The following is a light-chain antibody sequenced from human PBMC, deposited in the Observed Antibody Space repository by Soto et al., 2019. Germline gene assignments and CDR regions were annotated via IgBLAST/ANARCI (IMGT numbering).Light chain of an antibody. V-gene: IGKV1-9*01. J-gene: IGKJ2*01. CDR2: AAS. CDR3: QQFKSYPYT. CDR1: QAISDS. Sequence: IQLTQSPSSLSSSVGDRVTITCRASQAISDSLVWYQQNPGQAPKLLIYAASTLQSGVPSRFSGSGSGTDFTLTISSLHPADFATYYCQQFKSYPYTFGQGTKLEI.